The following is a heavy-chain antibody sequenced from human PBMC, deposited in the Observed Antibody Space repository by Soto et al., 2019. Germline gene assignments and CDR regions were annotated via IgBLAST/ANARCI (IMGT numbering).Heavy chain of an antibody. CDR2: IYHSGST. J-gene: IGHJ3*02. CDR1: GGSISSSNW. Sequence: PSETLSLTCAVSGGSISSSNWRSWVRQPPGKGLEWIGEIYHSGSTNYNPSLKSRVTISVDKSKNQFSLKLSSVTAADTAVYYCASLGMIVFRGAFDIWGQGTMVTVSS. CDR3: ASLGMIVFRGAFDI. D-gene: IGHD3-22*01. V-gene: IGHV4-4*02.